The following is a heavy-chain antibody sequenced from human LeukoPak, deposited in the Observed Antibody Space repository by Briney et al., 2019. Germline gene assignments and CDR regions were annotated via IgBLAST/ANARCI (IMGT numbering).Heavy chain of an antibody. CDR3: ARGESSGWYGYYYYYGMDV. V-gene: IGHV4-31*03. J-gene: IGHJ6*02. CDR1: GGSISSGGYY. CDR2: IYYSGST. Sequence: SETLSLTCTVSGGSISSGGYYWSWIRQHPGKGLEWIVYIYYSGSTYYNPSLKSRVTISVDTSKNQFSLKLSSVTAADTAVYYCARGESSGWYGYYYYYGMDVWGQGTTVTVSS. D-gene: IGHD6-19*01.